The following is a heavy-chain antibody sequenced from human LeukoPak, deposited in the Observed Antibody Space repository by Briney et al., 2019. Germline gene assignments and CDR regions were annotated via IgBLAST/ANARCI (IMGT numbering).Heavy chain of an antibody. CDR1: GDSVSSNSAA. D-gene: IGHD6-13*01. CDR3: AREGMYSNTIENWFDP. Sequence: SQTLSLTRAISGDSVSSNSAAWNWIRQSPSRGLEWLGRTYYRSKWYNDYAVSVKSRITINPDTSKNQFSLQLNSVTPEDTAVYYCAREGMYSNTIENWFDPWGQGTLVTVSS. CDR2: TYYRSKWYN. J-gene: IGHJ5*02. V-gene: IGHV6-1*01.